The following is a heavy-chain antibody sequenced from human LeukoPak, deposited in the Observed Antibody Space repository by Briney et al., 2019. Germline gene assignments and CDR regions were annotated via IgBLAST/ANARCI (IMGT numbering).Heavy chain of an antibody. CDR3: ASESYGDSFDY. V-gene: IGHV4-61*02. CDR1: GGSISSGSYY. CDR2: IYTSGST. Sequence: SQTLSLTCTVSGGSISSGSYYWSWIRQPAGKGLEWIGRIYTSGSTNYNPSLKSRVTISVDTSKNQFSLKLSSVTAADTAVCYCASESYGDSFDYWGQGTLVTVSS. D-gene: IGHD4-17*01. J-gene: IGHJ4*02.